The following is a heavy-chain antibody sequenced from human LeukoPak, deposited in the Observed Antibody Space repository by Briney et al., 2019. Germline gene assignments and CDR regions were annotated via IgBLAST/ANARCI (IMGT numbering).Heavy chain of an antibody. CDR2: ISSSSSYI. J-gene: IGHJ4*02. V-gene: IGHV3-21*01. D-gene: IGHD1-26*01. Sequence: GGSLRLSCAASGFTFSSYSMNWVRQAPGKGLEWVSSISSSSSYIYYADSVKGRFTISRDNAKNSLYLQMNSLRAEDTAVYYCARTLVGATSPLDCWGQGTLVTVSS. CDR3: ARTLVGATSPLDC. CDR1: GFTFSSYS.